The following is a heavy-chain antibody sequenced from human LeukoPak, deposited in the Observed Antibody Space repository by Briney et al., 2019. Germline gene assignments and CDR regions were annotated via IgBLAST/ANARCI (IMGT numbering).Heavy chain of an antibody. CDR1: GFTFSSYA. Sequence: TGGSLRLSCAASGFTFSSYAMSWVRQAPGKGLEWVSGISNNGGSTHYADSVKGRFTISRDNSKNTLYLQMNSLRAEDTAVYYCAKVQKYYYGVDVWGQGTAVTVSS. CDR2: ISNNGGST. CDR3: AKVQKYYYGVDV. V-gene: IGHV3-23*01. J-gene: IGHJ6*02.